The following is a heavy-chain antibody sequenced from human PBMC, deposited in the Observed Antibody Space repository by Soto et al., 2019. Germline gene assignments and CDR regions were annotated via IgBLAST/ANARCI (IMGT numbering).Heavy chain of an antibody. CDR2: IIPILGIA. Sequence: ASVKVSCKASGGTFSSYTISWVRQAPGQGLEWMGRIIPILGIANYAQKFQGRVTITADKSTSTAYMELSSLRSEDTAVYYCARGTRGGDFWSGPGAFDIWGQGTMVTVSS. CDR3: ARGTRGGDFWSGPGAFDI. V-gene: IGHV1-69*02. D-gene: IGHD3-3*01. J-gene: IGHJ3*02. CDR1: GGTFSSYT.